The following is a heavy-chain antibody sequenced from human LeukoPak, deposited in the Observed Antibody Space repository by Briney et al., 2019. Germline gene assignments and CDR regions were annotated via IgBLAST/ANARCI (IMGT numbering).Heavy chain of an antibody. CDR1: GYTFTVYY. D-gene: IGHD2-21*02. V-gene: IGHV1-2*02. CDR3: ARVTYCGGDCRGTYFDY. CDR2: INPNSGGT. J-gene: IGHJ4*02. Sequence: ASVKVSCKASGYTFTVYYMHWVRQAPGQGLGWMGWINPNSGGTNYAQKFQGRVTMTRDTSISTAYMELSRLRSDDTAVYYCARVTYCGGDCRGTYFDYWGQGTLVTVSS.